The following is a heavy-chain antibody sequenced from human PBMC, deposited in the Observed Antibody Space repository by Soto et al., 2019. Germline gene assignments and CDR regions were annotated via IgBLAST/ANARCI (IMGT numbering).Heavy chain of an antibody. V-gene: IGHV3-9*01. D-gene: IGHD3-3*01. Sequence: GGSLRLSCAASGFTFHNYAMHWVRQAPGKGLEWVSGISWNSGNIGYADSVKGRFTISRDNAKNSLYLQMNSLRAEDTALYYCAKMEGSFDYWGQGTLVTVSS. CDR1: GFTFHNYA. J-gene: IGHJ4*02. CDR2: ISWNSGNI. CDR3: AKMEGSFDY.